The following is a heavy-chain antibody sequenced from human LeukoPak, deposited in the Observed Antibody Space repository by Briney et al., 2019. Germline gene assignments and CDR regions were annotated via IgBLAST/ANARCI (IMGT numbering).Heavy chain of an antibody. D-gene: IGHD4-17*01. Sequence: ASVKVSCKVSGYTLTELSMYWVRQAPGKGLECMGSFDPEDGETIFAQKFQGRVTMTEDTSTDTAYMELSSLRSEDTALYYCARGIATVTLEYWGQGTLVTVSS. V-gene: IGHV1-24*01. J-gene: IGHJ4*02. CDR1: GYTLTELS. CDR2: FDPEDGET. CDR3: ARGIATVTLEY.